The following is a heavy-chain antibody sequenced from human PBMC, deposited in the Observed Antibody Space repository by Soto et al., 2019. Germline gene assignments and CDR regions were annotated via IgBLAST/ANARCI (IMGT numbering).Heavy chain of an antibody. Sequence: SETLSLTCTVSGGSISSYYWSWIRQPPGKGLEWIGYIYYSGSTNYNPSLKSRVTISVDTSKNQFSLKLSSVTAADTAVYYCARDALYGDYAFDYWGQGTLVTVSS. CDR3: ARDALYGDYAFDY. J-gene: IGHJ4*02. CDR2: IYYSGST. D-gene: IGHD4-17*01. CDR1: GGSISSYY. V-gene: IGHV4-59*01.